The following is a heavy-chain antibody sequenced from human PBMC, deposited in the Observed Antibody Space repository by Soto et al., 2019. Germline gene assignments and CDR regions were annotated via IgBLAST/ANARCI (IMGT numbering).Heavy chain of an antibody. D-gene: IGHD2-2*01. CDR3: ARQGGYCSSTSCRLYGMDV. CDR1: GYSFTSYW. Sequence: LGESLKISCKGSGYSFTSYWIGWVRRMPGKGLEWMGIIYPGDSDTRYSPSFQGQVTISADRSISTAYLKWRSLKSSDTAMYYCARQGGYCSSTSCRLYGMDVWGQGTTVTVSS. CDR2: IYPGDSDT. V-gene: IGHV5-51*01. J-gene: IGHJ6*02.